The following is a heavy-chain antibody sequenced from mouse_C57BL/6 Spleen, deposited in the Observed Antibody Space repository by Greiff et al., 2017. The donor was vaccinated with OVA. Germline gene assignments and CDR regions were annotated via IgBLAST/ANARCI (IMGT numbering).Heavy chain of an antibody. D-gene: IGHD3-3*01. Sequence: QVQLKQPGAELVKPGASVKLSCKASGYTFTSYWMHWVKQRPGQGLEWIGMIHPNSGSTNYNEKFKSKATLTVDKSSSTAYMQLSSLTSEDSAVYYCARDRGDYFDYWGQGTTLTVSS. CDR3: ARDRGDYFDY. V-gene: IGHV1-64*01. CDR1: GYTFTSYW. CDR2: IHPNSGST. J-gene: IGHJ2*01.